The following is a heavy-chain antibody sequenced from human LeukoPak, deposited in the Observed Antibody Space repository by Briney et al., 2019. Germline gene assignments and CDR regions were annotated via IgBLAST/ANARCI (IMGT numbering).Heavy chain of an antibody. D-gene: IGHD2-15*01. Sequence: SETLSLTCTVSGGSISSYYWSWIRQPPGKGLEWIGYIYYSGSTNYNPSLKSRVTISVDTSKNQFSLKLTSVTAADTAVYYCARDPHVASYCSGGSCYSQDYYGMDVWGQGTTVTVSS. J-gene: IGHJ6*02. CDR1: GGSISSYY. CDR2: IYYSGST. V-gene: IGHV4-59*01. CDR3: ARDPHVASYCSGGSCYSQDYYGMDV.